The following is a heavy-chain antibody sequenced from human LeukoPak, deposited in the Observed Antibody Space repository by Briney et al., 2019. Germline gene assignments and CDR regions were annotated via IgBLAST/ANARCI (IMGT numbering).Heavy chain of an antibody. V-gene: IGHV7-4-1*02. CDR3: ARGVDSYGLCFDY. CDR2: INTNTGNP. Sequence: ASVKVSCKASGYTFTGYFMHWVRQAPGQGLEWMGWINTNTGNPTYAQGFTGRFVFSLDTSVSTAYLQISSLKAEDTAVYYCARGVDSYGLCFDYWGQGTLVTVSS. CDR1: GYTFTGYF. D-gene: IGHD5-18*01. J-gene: IGHJ4*02.